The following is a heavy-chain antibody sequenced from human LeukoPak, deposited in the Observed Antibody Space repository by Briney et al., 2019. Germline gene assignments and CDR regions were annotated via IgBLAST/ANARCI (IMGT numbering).Heavy chain of an antibody. J-gene: IGHJ4*02. V-gene: IGHV1-46*01. CDR2: LMPSGGGT. CDR1: GYTFTSYY. Sequence: ASVKVSCKASGYTFTSYYMHWVRQAPGQGLEWMGRLMPSGGGTIFAQKFQGRVTLTTDTSTSTVYMELSSLRSEDTAVYFCARDGGNHHFDYWGQGTLVTVSS. D-gene: IGHD4-23*01. CDR3: ARDGGNHHFDY.